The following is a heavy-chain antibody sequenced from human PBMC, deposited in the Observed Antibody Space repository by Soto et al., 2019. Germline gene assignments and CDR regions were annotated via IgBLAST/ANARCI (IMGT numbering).Heavy chain of an antibody. Sequence: EVQLVESGGGLKQSGGSLRLSCAASGFTFRSYSMNWVRQAPGQGLEWVSYISSSNRTINYADSVKGRFIISRDNAKNTLYLQLHSLRNEDTAVYYCAREGWPLLQIGMDVWGQGTTFTVAS. CDR2: ISSSNRTI. J-gene: IGHJ6*02. V-gene: IGHV3-48*02. CDR3: AREGWPLLQIGMDV. D-gene: IGHD2-15*01. CDR1: GFTFRSYS.